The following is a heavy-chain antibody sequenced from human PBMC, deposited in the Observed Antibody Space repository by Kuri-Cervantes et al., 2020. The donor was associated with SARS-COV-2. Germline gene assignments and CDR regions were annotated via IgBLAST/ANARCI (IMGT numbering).Heavy chain of an antibody. D-gene: IGHD4-23*01. V-gene: IGHV1-69*05. CDR3: ARDVGYGGTSELDITYFDY. Sequence: SVKVSCKASGGTFSSYAISWVRQAPGQGLEWMGGIIPIFGTANYAQKFQGRVTITTDESTSTAYMELSSLRSDDTAVYFCARDVGYGGTSELDITYFDYWGQGTLVTVSS. CDR1: GGTFSSYA. CDR2: IIPIFGTA. J-gene: IGHJ4*02.